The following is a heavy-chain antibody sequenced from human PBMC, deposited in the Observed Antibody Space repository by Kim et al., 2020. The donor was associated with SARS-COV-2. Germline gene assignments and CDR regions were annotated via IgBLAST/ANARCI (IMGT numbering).Heavy chain of an antibody. CDR1: GDSFSNSW. V-gene: IGHV5-51*01. Sequence: GESLKISCKGSGDSFSNSWIAWVRQVPGKGLEWMGHIYPGDSDTRYSPSFQGPVIMSADMSITTAYLQWSSLKASDTGMYYCARRPLGPDGMDVWGRGTT. CDR2: IYPGDSDT. CDR3: ARRPLGPDGMDV. J-gene: IGHJ6*02.